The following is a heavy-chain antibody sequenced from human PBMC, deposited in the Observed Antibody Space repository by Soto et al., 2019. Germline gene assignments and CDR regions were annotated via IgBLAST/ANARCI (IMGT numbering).Heavy chain of an antibody. V-gene: IGHV4-30-2*01. Sequence: SETLSLTCAVSGGSISSGGYSWSWIRQPPGKGLEWIGYIYHSGSTYYNPSLRSRVTISVDRSKNQFSLKLSSVTAADTAVYYCARGSVELGVVITRPFDYWGQGTLVTVSS. CDR2: IYHSGST. D-gene: IGHD3-22*01. CDR3: ARGSVELGVVITRPFDY. CDR1: GGSISSGGYS. J-gene: IGHJ4*02.